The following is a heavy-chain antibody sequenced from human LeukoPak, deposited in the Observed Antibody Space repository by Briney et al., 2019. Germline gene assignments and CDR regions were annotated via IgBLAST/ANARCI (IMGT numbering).Heavy chain of an antibody. J-gene: IGHJ4*02. Sequence: GGSLRLSCAASGFTSSRYGVPWVSQAPGHGLEWLAVIGYDGSNIYYADSVKGRFAISRDNSKNTMYLLLNSLRAEDTAVYYCARARDNYHISSFSALDYWGPGTMVTVSS. CDR2: IGYDGSNI. D-gene: IGHD3-3*02. V-gene: IGHV3-33*01. CDR1: GFTSSRYG. CDR3: ARARDNYHISSFSALDY.